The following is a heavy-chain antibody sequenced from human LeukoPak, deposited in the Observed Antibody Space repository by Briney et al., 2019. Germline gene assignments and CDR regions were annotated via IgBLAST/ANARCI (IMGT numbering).Heavy chain of an antibody. D-gene: IGHD6-6*01. J-gene: IGHJ4*02. V-gene: IGHV4-38-2*02. CDR1: GYSISSGYY. CDR3: ARSKWASSSSGIDY. CDR2: IDYSGST. Sequence: PSETLSLTCTVSGYSISSGYYWGWIRQPPGKGLEWIATIDYSGSTFYNPSIKSQVTISVETSRNQFSLKLSSVTAADTAVYYCARSKWASSSSGIDYWGQGTLVSVSS.